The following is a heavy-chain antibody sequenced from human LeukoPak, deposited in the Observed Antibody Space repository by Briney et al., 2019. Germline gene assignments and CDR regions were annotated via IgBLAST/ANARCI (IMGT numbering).Heavy chain of an antibody. CDR1: GGSFSGYY. Sequence: SETLYLTCAVYGGSFSGYYWSRIRQPPGKGLEWIGEINHSGSTNYNPSLKSRVTISVDTSKNQFSLKLSSVTAADTAVYYCARGLGYSGDWNPYYWGQGTLVTVSS. J-gene: IGHJ4*02. D-gene: IGHD6-19*01. CDR3: ARGLGYSGDWNPYY. CDR2: INHSGST. V-gene: IGHV4-34*01.